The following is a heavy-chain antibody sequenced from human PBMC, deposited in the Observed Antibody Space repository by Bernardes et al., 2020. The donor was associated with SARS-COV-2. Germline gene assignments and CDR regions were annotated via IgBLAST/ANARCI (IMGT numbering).Heavy chain of an antibody. CDR3: ARSHRDSSRYAYFYDN. CDR2: INSHGDT. Sequence: GRSLRVSCIASGFTFSTYTMSWVRQAPGKGPEWVSAINSHGDTNYADSVKGRFTISRDNSKTTLYMQMNNLRDEDTAVYYCARSHRDSSRYAYFYDNWGQGTLVTVSS. V-gene: IGHV3-23*01. CDR1: GFTFSTYT. D-gene: IGHD3-22*01. J-gene: IGHJ4*02.